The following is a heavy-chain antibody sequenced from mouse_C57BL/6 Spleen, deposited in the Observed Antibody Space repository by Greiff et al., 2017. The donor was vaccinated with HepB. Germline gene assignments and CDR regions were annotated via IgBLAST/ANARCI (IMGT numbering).Heavy chain of an antibody. CDR2: FHPYNDDT. V-gene: IGHV1-47*01. CDR1: GYTFTTYP. Sequence: QVQLQQSGAELVKPGASVKMSCKASGYTFTTYPIEWMKQNHGKSLEWIGNFHPYNDDTKYNEKFKGKATLTVEKSSSTVYWELSRLTSDDSAVYYCARRGDDGSSWYFDVWGTGTTVTVSS. J-gene: IGHJ1*03. D-gene: IGHD1-1*01. CDR3: ARRGDDGSSWYFDV.